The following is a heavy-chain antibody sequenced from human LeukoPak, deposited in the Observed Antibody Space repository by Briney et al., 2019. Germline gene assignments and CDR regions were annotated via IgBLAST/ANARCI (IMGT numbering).Heavy chain of an antibody. D-gene: IGHD4-17*01. CDR3: AKGPGLLDYGDSMYYFDY. Sequence: GGSLRLSCAASGFTFDDYAMHWVRQAPGKGLEWVSGISWNSGSIGYADSVKGQFTISRDNAKNSLYLQMNSLRAEDTALYYCAKGPGLLDYGDSMYYFDYWGQGTLVTVSS. V-gene: IGHV3-9*01. J-gene: IGHJ4*02. CDR2: ISWNSGSI. CDR1: GFTFDDYA.